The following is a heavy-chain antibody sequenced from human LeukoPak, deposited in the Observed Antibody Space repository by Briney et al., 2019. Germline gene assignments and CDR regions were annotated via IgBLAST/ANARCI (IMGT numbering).Heavy chain of an antibody. CDR2: IRRTTDGVTT. V-gene: IGHV3-15*01. D-gene: IGHD4/OR15-4a*01. CDR3: TKIHYGDHGEDSFDI. Sequence: GGSLRLSCAASGISFTNAWMSWVRQAPGKGLEWVGRIRRTTDGVTTDYAAPVKGRFTISRDDSRNTMYLQMNILRTEDTAVYYCTKIHYGDHGEDSFDIWGQGTMVTVSS. J-gene: IGHJ3*02. CDR1: GISFTNAW.